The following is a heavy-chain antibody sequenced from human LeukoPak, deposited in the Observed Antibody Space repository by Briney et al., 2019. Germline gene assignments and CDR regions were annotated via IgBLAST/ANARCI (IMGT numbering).Heavy chain of an antibody. J-gene: IGHJ5*02. Sequence: SETLSLTCTVSGGSISGYYWSWIRQPPGKGLEWIGYIYYSGSTNYNPSLKSRVTISVDTSKNQFSLKLSSVTAADTAVYYCARHVGYSSDNWFDPWGQGTLVTVSS. V-gene: IGHV4-59*08. CDR3: ARHVGYSSDNWFDP. D-gene: IGHD6-19*01. CDR2: IYYSGST. CDR1: GGSISGYY.